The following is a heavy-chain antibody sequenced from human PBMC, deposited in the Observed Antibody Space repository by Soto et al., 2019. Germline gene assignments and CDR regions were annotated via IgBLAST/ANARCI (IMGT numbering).Heavy chain of an antibody. V-gene: IGHV1-8*01. D-gene: IGHD6-6*01. CDR1: GYTFTSYD. CDR3: ARGSGSSSLLYYYMDV. CDR2: MNPNSGNT. J-gene: IGHJ6*03. Sequence: ASVKVSCKASGYTFTSYDINWVRQATGQGLEWMGWMNPNSGNTGYAQKFQGRVTMTRNTSISTAYMELSSLRSEDTAVYYCARGSGSSSLLYYYMDVWGKGTTVTVSS.